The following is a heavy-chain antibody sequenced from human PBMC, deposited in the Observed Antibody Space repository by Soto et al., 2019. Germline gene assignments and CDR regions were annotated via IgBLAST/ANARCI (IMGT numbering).Heavy chain of an antibody. CDR1: GYSFTSYW. V-gene: IGHV5-51*01. J-gene: IGHJ6*02. D-gene: IGHD4-4*01. Sequence: PGESLKISCKGSGYSFTSYWIGWVRQMPGKGLEWMGIIYPGDSDTRYSPSFQGQVTISADKSISTAYLQWSSLKASDTAMYYCASGDYSNYGYYYYGMDVWGQGTTVTVSS. CDR2: IYPGDSDT. CDR3: ASGDYSNYGYYYYGMDV.